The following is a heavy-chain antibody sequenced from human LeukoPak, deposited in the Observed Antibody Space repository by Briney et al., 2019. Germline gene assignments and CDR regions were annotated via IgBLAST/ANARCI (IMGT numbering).Heavy chain of an antibody. V-gene: IGHV4-61*02. Sequence: EWMGRVYNSGSTNYNPSLKSRVTISTDMSKNQFSLKLSSVTAADTAVYYCARHDYDSSGYYEGYWGQGTLVTVSS. J-gene: IGHJ4*02. CDR2: VYNSGST. CDR3: ARHDYDSSGYYEGY. D-gene: IGHD3-22*01.